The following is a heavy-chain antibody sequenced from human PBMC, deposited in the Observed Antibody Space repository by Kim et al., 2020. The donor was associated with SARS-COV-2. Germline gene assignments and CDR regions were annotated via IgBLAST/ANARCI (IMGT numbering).Heavy chain of an antibody. J-gene: IGHJ4*02. CDR2: ISYSGIT. D-gene: IGHD3-22*01. V-gene: IGHV4-31*03. CDR3: ARVSTYYYNY. Sequence: SETLSLTCTVSGDSISSGGYYWSWIRQHPGQGLEWIGYISYSGITYYNPSLKSRVTISVDTSKNQFSLELSSVTAADTAVYYCARVSTYYYNYWGQGILV. CDR1: GDSISSGGYY.